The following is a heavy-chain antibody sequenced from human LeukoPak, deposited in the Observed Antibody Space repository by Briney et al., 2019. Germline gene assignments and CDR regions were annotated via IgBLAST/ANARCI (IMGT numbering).Heavy chain of an antibody. Sequence: GGSLRLSCAASGFTFSSYATSWVRQAPGKGLEWVSAISGSGGSTYYADSVKGRFTISRDNSKNTLYLQMNSLRAEDTAVYYCAKRPVVRGVIAYYFDYWGQGTLVTVSS. D-gene: IGHD3-10*01. V-gene: IGHV3-23*01. CDR1: GFTFSSYA. J-gene: IGHJ4*02. CDR3: AKRPVVRGVIAYYFDY. CDR2: ISGSGGST.